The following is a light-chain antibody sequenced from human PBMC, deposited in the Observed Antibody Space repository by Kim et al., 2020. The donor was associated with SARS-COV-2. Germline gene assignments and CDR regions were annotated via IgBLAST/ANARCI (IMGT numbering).Light chain of an antibody. Sequence: QSALTQPASVSGSPGQSITISCTGTSSDVGGYNYVSWYQQHPGKAPKHMIYDVSNRPSGVSNRFSGSKSGNTASLTISGLQAEDEADYYCSSYTSSSPPFGTGTKVTVL. CDR3: SSYTSSSPP. V-gene: IGLV2-14*03. J-gene: IGLJ1*01. CDR1: SSDVGGYNY. CDR2: DVS.